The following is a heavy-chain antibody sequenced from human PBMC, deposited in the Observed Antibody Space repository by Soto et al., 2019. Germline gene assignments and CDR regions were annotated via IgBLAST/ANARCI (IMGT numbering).Heavy chain of an antibody. D-gene: IGHD2-15*01. CDR2: IYYSGST. V-gene: IGHV4-61*01. CDR3: ARDSCSGGSCYSPLVAFDI. Sequence: XETLTLTCTVAGGSVSSGSYYWSWIRQPPGKGLEWIGYIYYSGSTNYNPSLKSRVTISVDTSKNQFSLKLSSVTAADTAVYYCARDSCSGGSCYSPLVAFDIWGQGTMVTVSS. CDR1: GGSVSSGSYY. J-gene: IGHJ3*02.